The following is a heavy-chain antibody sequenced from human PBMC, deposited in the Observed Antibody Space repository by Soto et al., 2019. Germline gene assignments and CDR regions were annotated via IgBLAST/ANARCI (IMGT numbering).Heavy chain of an antibody. CDR3: AHRGYSYGYGNFDY. J-gene: IGHJ4*02. CDR2: IYWDDDK. D-gene: IGHD5-18*01. CDR1: GFSLSTSGVG. Sequence: QITLKESGPTLVKPTETLTLTCTFSGFSLSTSGVGVGWIRQPPGKALEWLALIYWDDDKRYSPSLKSRLTIPKDTSKNQVVLTMTNMDPVDTATYYCAHRGYSYGYGNFDYWGQGTLVTVSS. V-gene: IGHV2-5*02.